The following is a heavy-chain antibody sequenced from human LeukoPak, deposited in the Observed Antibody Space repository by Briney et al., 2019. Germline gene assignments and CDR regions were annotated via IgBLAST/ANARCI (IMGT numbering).Heavy chain of an antibody. V-gene: IGHV4-30-4*01. J-gene: IGHJ5*02. D-gene: IGHD5-24*01. CDR3: ASLARRGDWFDP. CDR2: IYYSGST. CDR1: GGSISSGVYY. Sequence: SETLSLTCTVSGGSISSGVYYWSWIRQPPGKGLEWIGYIYYSGSTYYNPSLKSRVTISVDTSRNQFSLTLSSVTAADTAVYYCASLARRGDWFDPWGQGTLVTVSS.